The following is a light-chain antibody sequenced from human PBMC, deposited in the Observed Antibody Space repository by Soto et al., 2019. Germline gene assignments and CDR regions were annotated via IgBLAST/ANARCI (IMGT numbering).Light chain of an antibody. CDR1: QSVLYSSNNKNY. CDR3: QQYYSTPWT. V-gene: IGKV4-1*01. CDR2: WAS. Sequence: DIVMTQSPDSLAVSLGERATINCKSSQSVLYSSNNKNYLTWYQQKPGQPPKLLIYWASTRESGVPDRFSGSGSGPDFTLTISSLQAEDVAVYYCQQYYSTPWTFGQGTKVVIK. J-gene: IGKJ1*01.